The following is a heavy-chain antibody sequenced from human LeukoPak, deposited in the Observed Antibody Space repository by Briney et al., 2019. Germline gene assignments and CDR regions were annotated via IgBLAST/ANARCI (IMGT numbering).Heavy chain of an antibody. D-gene: IGHD6-13*01. V-gene: IGHV4-30-2*01. CDR2: IYHSGST. J-gene: IGHJ4*02. Sequence: PSQTLSLTCTVSGGSISSGGYYWSWIRQPPGKGLEWIGYIYHSGSTYYNPSLKSRVTISVDRSKNQFSLKLSSVTAADTAVYYCARDVGGSSWVYWGQGTLVTVSS. CDR1: GGSISSGGYY. CDR3: ARDVGGSSWVY.